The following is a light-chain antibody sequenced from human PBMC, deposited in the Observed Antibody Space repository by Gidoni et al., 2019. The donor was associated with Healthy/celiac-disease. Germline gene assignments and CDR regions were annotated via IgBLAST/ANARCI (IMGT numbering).Light chain of an antibody. J-gene: IGLJ2*01. Sequence: NFMLTQPHSVSESPGQTVTISCTGSSGSIASNYVQWYQQRPGSAPTTVIYEDNQRPSGVPDRFSGSIDSSPNSASLTISGLKTEDEADYYCQSYDSSNRAVVFGGGTKLTVL. V-gene: IGLV6-57*02. CDR2: EDN. CDR3: QSYDSSNRAVV. CDR1: SGSIASNY.